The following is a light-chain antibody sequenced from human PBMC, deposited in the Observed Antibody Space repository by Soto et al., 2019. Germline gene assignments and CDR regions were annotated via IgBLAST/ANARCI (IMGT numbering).Light chain of an antibody. J-gene: IGLJ1*01. CDR1: STDVGGYNY. CDR2: EVN. CDR3: SSYAGSSNV. V-gene: IGLV2-8*01. Sequence: QSVLTQPPSAAGSPGQSVTISCTGTSTDVGGYNYVSWYQQYPGKAPELMIYEVNKRPSGVPDRFSGSKSGNTASLTVSGLQAEDEADYYCSSYAGSSNVFGTGTKVTVL.